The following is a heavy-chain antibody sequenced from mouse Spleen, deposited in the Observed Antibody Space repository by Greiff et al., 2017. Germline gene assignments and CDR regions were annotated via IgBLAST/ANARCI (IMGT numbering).Heavy chain of an antibody. Sequence: VQLQQSGAELARPGASVKLSCKASGYTFTSYGISWVKQRTGQGLEWIGEIYPRSGNTYYNEKFKGKATLTADKSSSTAYMELRSLTSEDSAVYFCARDYDYVWYFDVWGAGTTVTVSS. CDR1: GYTFTSYG. CDR2: IYPRSGNT. CDR3: ARDYDYVWYFDV. D-gene: IGHD2-4*01. J-gene: IGHJ1*01. V-gene: IGHV1-81*01.